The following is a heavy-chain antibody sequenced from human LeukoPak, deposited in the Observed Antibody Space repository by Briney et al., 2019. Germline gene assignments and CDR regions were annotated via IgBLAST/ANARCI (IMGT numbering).Heavy chain of an antibody. CDR2: ISSSGSTI. Sequence: PGGSLRLSCATSGFTFSDYYMSWVRQAPGKGLEGVSYISSSGSTIYYADSVKDRFTISRNNAKNSLYLQMNSLRAEDTAVYYCASIGYCSGGSCYGTGAFDYWGQGTLVTVSS. D-gene: IGHD2-15*01. CDR3: ASIGYCSGGSCYGTGAFDY. J-gene: IGHJ4*02. V-gene: IGHV3-11*01. CDR1: GFTFSDYY.